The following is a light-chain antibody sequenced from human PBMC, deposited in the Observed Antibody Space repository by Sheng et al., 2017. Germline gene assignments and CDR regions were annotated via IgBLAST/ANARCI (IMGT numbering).Light chain of an antibody. CDR1: RLGNKY. V-gene: IGLV3-1*01. Sequence: SYELTQPPSVSVSPGQTASITCSGDRLGNKYAWWHQQKPGQSPVLVIYQDTKRPSGIPERFSGSNSGNTATLTISGTQAMDEADYYCQAWDSSTAVFGTGTKVTVL. CDR2: QDT. CDR3: QAWDSSTAV. J-gene: IGLJ1*01.